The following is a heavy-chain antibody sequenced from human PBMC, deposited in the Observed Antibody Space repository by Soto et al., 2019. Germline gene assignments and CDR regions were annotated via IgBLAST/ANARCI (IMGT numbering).Heavy chain of an antibody. Sequence: ASVKDSCKASGYTFTSYGISWVRQAPGQGLEWMGWISAYNGNTNYAQKLQGRVTMTTDTSTSTAYMELRSLRSDDTAVYYCAREVSGLGYCSSTSCPYYYYGMDVWGQGTTVTVSS. V-gene: IGHV1-18*01. D-gene: IGHD2-2*01. CDR2: ISAYNGNT. J-gene: IGHJ6*02. CDR3: AREVSGLGYCSSTSCPYYYYGMDV. CDR1: GYTFTSYG.